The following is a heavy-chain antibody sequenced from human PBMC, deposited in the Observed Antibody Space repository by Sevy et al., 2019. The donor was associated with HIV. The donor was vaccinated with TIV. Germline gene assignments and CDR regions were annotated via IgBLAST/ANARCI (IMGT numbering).Heavy chain of an antibody. CDR3: ARAPSGSQGPGQYFHH. CDR2: ITPNNGTT. V-gene: IGHV1-18*01. CDR1: GYTFTNYH. D-gene: IGHD1-26*01. J-gene: IGHJ1*01. Sequence: ASVKVSCKASGYTFTNYHITWVRQAPGQGLEWMGWITPNNGTTEYVQRLQGRVTMTTDTSTSTAYMELRNLKSDDTAVYYCARAPSGSQGPGQYFHHWGQGTLVTVSS.